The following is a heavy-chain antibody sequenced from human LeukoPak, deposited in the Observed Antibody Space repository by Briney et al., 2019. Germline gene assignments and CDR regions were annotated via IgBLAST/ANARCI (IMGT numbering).Heavy chain of an antibody. V-gene: IGHV1-69*05. CDR2: IIPIFGTA. CDR3: AREPIYDSSGYTSPRFDY. D-gene: IGHD3-22*01. J-gene: IGHJ4*02. CDR1: GGTFSSYA. Sequence: SVKVSCKASGGTFSSYAISWVRQAPGQGLEWMGRIIPIFGTANYAQKFQGRVTITTDESTSTAYMELSSLRSEDTAVYYCAREPIYDSSGYTSPRFDYWGQGTLATVSS.